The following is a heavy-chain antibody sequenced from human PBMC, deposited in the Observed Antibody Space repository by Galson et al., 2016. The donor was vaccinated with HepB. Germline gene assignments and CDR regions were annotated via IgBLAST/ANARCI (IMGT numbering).Heavy chain of an antibody. CDR2: IRSNTYSGTR. Sequence: SLRLSCAASGFSFGDDGVSWFRQAPGKGLEWVAFIRSNTYSGTREYAASVQGRFTIARDDSKSIAYLQMNSLKIEDTAVYFCTRALVTTGDWMYYGMDVWGQGTTVTVSS. V-gene: IGHV3-49*03. D-gene: IGHD3/OR15-3a*01. J-gene: IGHJ6*02. CDR1: GFSFGDDG. CDR3: TRALVTTGDWMYYGMDV.